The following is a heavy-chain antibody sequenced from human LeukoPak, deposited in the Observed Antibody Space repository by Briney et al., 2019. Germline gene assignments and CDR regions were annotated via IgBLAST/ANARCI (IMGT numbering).Heavy chain of an antibody. Sequence: GVLRLSCAASGFTFSTYAMTWVRQAPGEGLEWVSAISGSGTYTYYADSVKGRFTISRDNSKNTLFLQMNSLRAEDTAVYYCAKVDERGYCSSTSCYGDYWGQGTLVTVSS. CDR2: ISGSGTYT. D-gene: IGHD2-2*01. V-gene: IGHV3-23*01. CDR3: AKVDERGYCSSTSCYGDY. CDR1: GFTFSTYA. J-gene: IGHJ4*02.